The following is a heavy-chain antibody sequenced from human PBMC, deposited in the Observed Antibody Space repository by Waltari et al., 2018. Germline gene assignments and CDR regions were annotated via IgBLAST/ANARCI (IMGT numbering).Heavy chain of an antibody. CDR1: GFTFSAYY. V-gene: IGHV3-11*04. D-gene: IGHD3-10*01. CDR3: ASGRPGVWFDP. Sequence: QVQLVESGGGLVKPGRSLRLSCAAPGFTFSAYYLSWLRQAPGKGLEWVSYISSSGSTIYYADSVKGRFTISRDNAKNSLYLQMNSLRAEDTAVYYCASGRPGVWFDPWGQGTLVTVSS. CDR2: ISSSGSTI. J-gene: IGHJ5*02.